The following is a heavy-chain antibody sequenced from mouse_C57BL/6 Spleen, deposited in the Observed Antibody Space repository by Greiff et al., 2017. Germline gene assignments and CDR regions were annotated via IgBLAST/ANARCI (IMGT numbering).Heavy chain of an antibody. CDR1: GYTFTSYW. J-gene: IGHJ3*01. CDR2: IDPSDSYT. D-gene: IGHD3-3*01. CDR3: ARGTLQFAY. Sequence: QVQLQQPGAELVKPGASVKLSCKASGYTFTSYWMQWVKQRPGQGLEWIGEIDPSDSYTNYNQNFKGKATLTVDTSSSTAYMQLSSLTSEDSAVYYCARGTLQFAYWGQGTLVTVSA. V-gene: IGHV1-50*01.